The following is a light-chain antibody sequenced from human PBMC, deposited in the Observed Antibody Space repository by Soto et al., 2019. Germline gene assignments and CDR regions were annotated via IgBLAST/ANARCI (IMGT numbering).Light chain of an antibody. J-gene: IGKJ1*01. CDR3: QQYGSSPGT. Sequence: EIVLTQSPGTLSLSPGERATLSCRASQSVSSSYLAWYQQKPGQAPRLLIYGASSRATGIPDRLSGRGSGTDFTLTISRLEPEDFAVYYCQQYGSSPGTFGQGTKVEIK. CDR1: QSVSSSY. CDR2: GAS. V-gene: IGKV3-20*01.